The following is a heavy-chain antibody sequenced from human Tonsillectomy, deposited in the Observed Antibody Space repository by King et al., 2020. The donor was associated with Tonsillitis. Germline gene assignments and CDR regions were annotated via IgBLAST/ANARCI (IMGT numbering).Heavy chain of an antibody. D-gene: IGHD2-2*02. Sequence: QLVQSGGGVVQPGRSLRLSCAASGFAFSTYAMHWVRQAPGEGLEWVAVISYDGSNKYYADSVKGRFTISRDNSKNTLYVQMNSLRAEDTAVYYCARDVLGHCSSTTCYTPLDYWGQGTLVTVSS. CDR1: GFAFSTYA. CDR2: ISYDGSNK. CDR3: ARDVLGHCSSTTCYTPLDY. J-gene: IGHJ4*02. V-gene: IGHV3-30-3*01.